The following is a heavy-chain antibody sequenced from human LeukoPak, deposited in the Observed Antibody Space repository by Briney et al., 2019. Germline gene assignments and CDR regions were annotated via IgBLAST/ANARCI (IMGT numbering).Heavy chain of an antibody. CDR2: LYRGDRE. V-gene: IGHV3-66*04. Sequence: GGSLRLSCAASGFYVRHNHMSWVRQAPGKGLEWVSVLYRGDREYYADSVKGRFSISRDNSKNTLYLQMSSLRAEDTALYYCAKHWAATGPGGFDPWGQGTLVIVSS. J-gene: IGHJ5*02. CDR3: AKHWAATGPGGFDP. CDR1: GFYVRHNH. D-gene: IGHD3-9*01.